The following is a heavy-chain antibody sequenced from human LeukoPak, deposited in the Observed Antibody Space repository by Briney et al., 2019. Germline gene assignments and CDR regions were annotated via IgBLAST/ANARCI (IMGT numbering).Heavy chain of an antibody. CDR2: ISPTSSYM. J-gene: IGHJ4*02. D-gene: IGHD6-13*01. V-gene: IGHV3-21*01. CDR1: GFTFTDFY. CDR3: ARVGVRAAAGY. Sequence: PGGSLRLSCAASGFTFTDFYMNWVRQAPGKGLEWVSWISPTSSYMYYADSVKGRFTISRDNAKNSLYLQMNSLRAEDTAVYYCARVGVRAAAGYWGQGTLVTVSS.